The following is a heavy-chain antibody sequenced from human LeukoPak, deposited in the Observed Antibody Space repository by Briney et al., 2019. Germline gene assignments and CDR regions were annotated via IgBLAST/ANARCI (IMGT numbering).Heavy chain of an antibody. V-gene: IGHV1-2*02. J-gene: IGHJ6*02. Sequence: GASVKVSCKASGYTFTGYYIHWVRQAPGQGLEWTGWINPNSGGPNYAQKFQGRVTMTRDTSITTAHMELSRLRPDDTAVYYCARDQFYGMDVWGQGTTVTVSS. CDR2: INPNSGGP. D-gene: IGHD3-3*01. CDR3: ARDQFYGMDV. CDR1: GYTFTGYY.